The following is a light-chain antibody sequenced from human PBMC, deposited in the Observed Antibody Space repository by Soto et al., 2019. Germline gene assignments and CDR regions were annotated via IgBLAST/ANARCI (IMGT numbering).Light chain of an antibody. V-gene: IGKV1-5*03. CDR1: QSISNW. CDR2: NAS. Sequence: DIQMTQSPSTLSASVGDTVIITCRASQSISNWLAWYQQKPGKAPKFLIYNASTLESGVPSRFSGSGSGTEFTLTISSLQPEDFATYYCQHYNSYPATFGPGTNVDMK. CDR3: QHYNSYPAT. J-gene: IGKJ3*01.